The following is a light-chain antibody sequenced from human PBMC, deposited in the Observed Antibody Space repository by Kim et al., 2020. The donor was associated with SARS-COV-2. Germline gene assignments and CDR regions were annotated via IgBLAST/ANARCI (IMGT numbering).Light chain of an antibody. V-gene: IGKV3-11*01. J-gene: IGKJ4*01. CDR1: QSISSP. Sequence: PGARATLSRRASQSISSPVAWYQQRPGQAPRLLIYDASNRATGIPARFSGSGSGTDFTLIISGLEPEDFAVYYCQQRNNWPPKVTFGGGTKVDIK. CDR3: QQRNNWPPKVT. CDR2: DAS.